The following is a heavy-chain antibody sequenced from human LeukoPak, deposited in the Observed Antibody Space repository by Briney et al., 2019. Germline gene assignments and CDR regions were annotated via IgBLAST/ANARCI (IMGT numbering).Heavy chain of an antibody. CDR1: GFTFSNYG. V-gene: IGHV3-33*01. J-gene: IGHJ3*02. D-gene: IGHD3-22*01. CDR3: ARDLEDSSPFGAFDM. CDR2: IWFDGIRK. Sequence: PGRSLRLSCAASGFTFSNYGMHWVRQVPGKGLEWVAAIWFDGIRKYYADSVKGRLTISRDNSKNTLYLQMNSLRAEDTAVYYCARDLEDSSPFGAFDMWGQGTMATVSS.